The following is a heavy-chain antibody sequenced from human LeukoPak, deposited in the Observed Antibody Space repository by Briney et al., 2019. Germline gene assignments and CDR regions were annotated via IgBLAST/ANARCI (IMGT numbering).Heavy chain of an antibody. V-gene: IGHV3-53*01. D-gene: IGHD6-19*01. CDR2: IYSGGST. J-gene: IGHJ4*02. Sequence: PGGSLRLSCAASGFTVSSNYMSWVRQAPGKGLEWVSVIYSGGSTYYADSVEGRFTISRDNSKNTLYLQMNSLRAEDTAVYYCAKDVSGAVAGTVAFDYWGQGTLVTVSS. CDR3: AKDVSGAVAGTVAFDY. CDR1: GFTVSSNY.